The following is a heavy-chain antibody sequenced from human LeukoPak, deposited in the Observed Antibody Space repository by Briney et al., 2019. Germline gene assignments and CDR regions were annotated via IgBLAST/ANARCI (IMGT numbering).Heavy chain of an antibody. D-gene: IGHD1-1*01. J-gene: IGHJ6*03. CDR3: ARSGHTWRRRYMDV. Sequence: SETLSLTCAVYGGSFSGYYWSWIRQPPGKGLEWIGEINHSGSTNYNPPLKSRVTISVDTSKNQFSLKLSSVTAADTAVYYCARSGHTWRRRYMDVWGKGTTVTISS. CDR2: INHSGST. V-gene: IGHV4-34*01. CDR1: GGSFSGYY.